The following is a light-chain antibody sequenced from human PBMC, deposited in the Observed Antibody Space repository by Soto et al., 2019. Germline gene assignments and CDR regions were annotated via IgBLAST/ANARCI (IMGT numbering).Light chain of an antibody. V-gene: IGKV3-15*01. CDR1: QSVSIL. CDR3: QQYGGSPLT. J-gene: IGKJ3*01. Sequence: EVVMTQSPATLSMSTRERATRSSRASQSVSILLAWYQQKPGQAPRLLIHGATTRATGIPARFSGSGSGTEFTLTISRLEPEDFAVYYCQQYGGSPLTFGPGTKVDIK. CDR2: GAT.